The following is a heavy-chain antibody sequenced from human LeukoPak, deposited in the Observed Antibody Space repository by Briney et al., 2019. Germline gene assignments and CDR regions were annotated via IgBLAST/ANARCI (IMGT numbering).Heavy chain of an antibody. CDR3: AKGGGASPRYYYYYMDV. CDR1: GFTFSSYA. J-gene: IGHJ6*03. Sequence: GGSLRLSCAASGFTFSSYAMSWVRQAPGKGLEWVSAISGSGGSTYYADSVKGRFTISRDNSKNTLYLQMNSLRAEDTAVYYCAKGGGASPRYYYYYMDVWGKGTTVTVSS. D-gene: IGHD1-26*01. V-gene: IGHV3-23*01. CDR2: ISGSGGST.